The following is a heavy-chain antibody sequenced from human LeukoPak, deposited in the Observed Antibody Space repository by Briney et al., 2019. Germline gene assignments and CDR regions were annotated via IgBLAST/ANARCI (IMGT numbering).Heavy chain of an antibody. V-gene: IGHV1-2*02. CDR3: ARPIADGVRDY. J-gene: IGHJ4*02. CDR2: INPNSGGT. Sequence: ASVKVSCKASGYTFTGYYMHWVRQAPGQGLEWMGWINPNSGGTNYTQKFQGRVTMTWDTSISTAYMELSRLRSDDTAVYYCARPIADGVRDYWGQGTLVTVSS. D-gene: IGHD6-13*01. CDR1: GYTFTGYY.